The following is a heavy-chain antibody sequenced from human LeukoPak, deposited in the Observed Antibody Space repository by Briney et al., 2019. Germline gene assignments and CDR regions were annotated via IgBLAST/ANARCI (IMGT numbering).Heavy chain of an antibody. J-gene: IGHJ6*03. CDR3: ARSTGTPPATNYYYYYMDV. Sequence: SETLSLTCTVSGGSISSHYWSWIRQPPGKGLEWIGYIYYSGSTNYNPSLKRRVAILADTSTNQYYLQQRSVTAADNAVNYYARSTGTPPATNYYYYYMDVWGKGTTVTVSS. D-gene: IGHD1-14*01. CDR2: IYYSGST. V-gene: IGHV4-59*11. CDR1: GGSISSHY.